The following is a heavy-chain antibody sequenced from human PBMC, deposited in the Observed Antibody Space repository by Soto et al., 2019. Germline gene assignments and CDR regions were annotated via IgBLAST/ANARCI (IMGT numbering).Heavy chain of an antibody. CDR2: IYYSGST. J-gene: IGHJ4*02. D-gene: IGHD3-10*01. CDR1: GGSISSCSYY. V-gene: IGHV4-39*01. CDR3: ARPRTYYYGSGSYSPRYYFDY. Sequence: SETLSLTCTVSGGSISSCSYYWGWIRQPPVKGLEWIGSIYYSGSTYYNPSLKSRVTISVDTSKNQFSLKLSSVTAADTAVYYCARPRTYYYGSGSYSPRYYFDYWGRGTLVTVSS.